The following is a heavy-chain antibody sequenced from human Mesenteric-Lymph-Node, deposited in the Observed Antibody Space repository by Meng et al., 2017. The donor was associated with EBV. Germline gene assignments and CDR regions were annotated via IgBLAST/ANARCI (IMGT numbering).Heavy chain of an antibody. D-gene: IGHD1-26*01. CDR3: ARDLRSGSYDY. J-gene: IGHJ4*02. CDR2: FSTSTGNP. V-gene: IGHV7-4-1*02. CDR1: GYTFIGYS. Sequence: QVQLVQSGSELKTPEASVKVSCKASGYTFIGYSINWLRQAPGQGLEWMGYFSTSTGNPTYAQGFTGRFVFSLDTSVSTAYLQISSLKAEDTAVYYCARDLRSGSYDYWGQGTLVTVSS.